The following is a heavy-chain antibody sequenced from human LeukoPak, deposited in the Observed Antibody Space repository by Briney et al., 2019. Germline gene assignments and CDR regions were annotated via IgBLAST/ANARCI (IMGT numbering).Heavy chain of an antibody. CDR3: VRQDGYYYDSSGYGDDVFDI. CDR2: IYPGNSDT. CDR1: GFRFSSYW. J-gene: IGHJ3*02. V-gene: IGHV5-51*01. D-gene: IGHD3-22*01. Sequence: GEALKISFKASGFRFSSYWIAWLRPMPGKGLEWMGIIYPGNSDTRYSPSFQGQVTISVDKSISTAYLQWSSLKASETAMYYCVRQDGYYYDSSGYGDDVFDIWGQGTMVTVSS.